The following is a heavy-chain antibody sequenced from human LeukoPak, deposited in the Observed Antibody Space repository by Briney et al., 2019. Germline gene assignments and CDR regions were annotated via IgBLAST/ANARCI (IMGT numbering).Heavy chain of an antibody. V-gene: IGHV3-48*02. J-gene: IGHJ4*02. CDR1: GFTFSSYS. CDR2: ISSSSSTI. D-gene: IGHD1-1*01. Sequence: GGSLRLSCAASGFTFSSYSMNWVRQAPGKGLEWVSYISSSSSTIYYADPVKGRFTISRDNAKNSLYLQMNSLRDEDTAVYYCAPTTLYYFDYWGQGTLVTVSS. CDR3: APTTLYYFDY.